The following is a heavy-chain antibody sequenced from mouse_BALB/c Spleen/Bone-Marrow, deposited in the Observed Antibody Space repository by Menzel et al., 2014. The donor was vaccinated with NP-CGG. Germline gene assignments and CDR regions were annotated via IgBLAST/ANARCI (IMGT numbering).Heavy chain of an antibody. CDR1: DYTFTSYW. J-gene: IGHJ3*01. CDR2: IDPRTANT. D-gene: IGHD4-1*01. V-gene: IGHV1-7*01. CDR3: ARYWDAY. Sequence: QVHLQQPGAELAKPGASVKMSCKVSDYTFTSYWIHWVKQRPGQGLEWIGYIDPRTANTEYSQKFKDKATLTADKSSSTAYMQLSSLTSEDSAVYYCARYWDAYWGQGTLVTVSA.